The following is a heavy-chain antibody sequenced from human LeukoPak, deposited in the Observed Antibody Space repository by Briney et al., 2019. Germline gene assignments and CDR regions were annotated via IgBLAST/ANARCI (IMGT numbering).Heavy chain of an antibody. CDR1: GFTFSGCW. Sequence: GGSLRLSCAASGFTFSGCWMTWVRQASGKGLEWVANIKEDGSEKYYVDSVKGRFTISRDNAKNSLYLQMNSLRAEDTAVYYCARARVVTKWIDYWGQGTLVTVSS. J-gene: IGHJ4*02. V-gene: IGHV3-7*03. CDR3: ARARVVTKWIDY. CDR2: IKEDGSEK. D-gene: IGHD2-21*02.